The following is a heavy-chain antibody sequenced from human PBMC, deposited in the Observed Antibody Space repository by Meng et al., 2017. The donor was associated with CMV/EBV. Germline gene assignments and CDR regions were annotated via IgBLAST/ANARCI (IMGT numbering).Heavy chain of an antibody. Sequence: SETLSLTCTVSGVSISSYYWSWIGQPPGKGLEWIGHIYYSGSINYNPSLKSRVTMSVDTSKNQFSLKLSSVTAADTAVYYCASQYSGTYYREFDYWGQGTLVTVSS. D-gene: IGHD1-26*01. V-gene: IGHV4-59*01. J-gene: IGHJ4*02. CDR2: IYYSGSI. CDR3: ASQYSGTYYREFDY. CDR1: GVSISSYY.